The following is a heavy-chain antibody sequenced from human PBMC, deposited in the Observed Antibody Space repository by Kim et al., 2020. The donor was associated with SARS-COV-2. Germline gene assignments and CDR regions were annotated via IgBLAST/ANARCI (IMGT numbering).Heavy chain of an antibody. Sequence: GGSLRLSCVASGFTFSTYWMHWVRQAPGKGLVWVAHINTDGSGTNYADSVKGRFTISRDNAKNTLYLQMNSLRVDDTALYYCARDLKATNWFDPWGQGTLVTVSS. J-gene: IGHJ5*02. CDR2: INTDGSGT. V-gene: IGHV3-74*01. CDR1: GFTFSTYW. CDR3: ARDLKATNWFDP.